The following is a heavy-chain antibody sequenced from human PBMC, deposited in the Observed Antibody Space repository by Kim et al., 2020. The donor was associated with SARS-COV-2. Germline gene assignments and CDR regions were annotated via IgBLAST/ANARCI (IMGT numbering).Heavy chain of an antibody. V-gene: IGHV3-48*02. CDR1: GFTFSSYS. J-gene: IGHJ6*02. Sequence: GGSLRLSCAASGFTFSSYSMNWVRQAPGKGLEWVSYISSSSTTTYYADSVKGRFTISRDNAKNSLFLQMNSLRDEDTAVYYCARDARGGNYYYYGMYVWGQGTTVTVSS. D-gene: IGHD3-10*01. CDR3: ARDARGGNYYYYGMYV. CDR2: ISSSSTTT.